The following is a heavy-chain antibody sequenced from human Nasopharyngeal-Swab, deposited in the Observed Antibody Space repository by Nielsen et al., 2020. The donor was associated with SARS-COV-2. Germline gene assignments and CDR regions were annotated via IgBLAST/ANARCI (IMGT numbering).Heavy chain of an antibody. J-gene: IGHJ4*02. V-gene: IGHV3-7*01. CDR3: AREEGYSYGYGDY. CDR1: GLTFDNHW. CDR2: IKPDGSEK. D-gene: IGHD5-18*01. Sequence: GESLKISCAASGLTFDNHWMTWVRQAPGKGLEWVATIKPDGSEKYYVDSVKGRFTISRDNAKNSLYLQMNSLRDEDTAVYYCAREEGYSYGYGDYWGQGTLVTVSS.